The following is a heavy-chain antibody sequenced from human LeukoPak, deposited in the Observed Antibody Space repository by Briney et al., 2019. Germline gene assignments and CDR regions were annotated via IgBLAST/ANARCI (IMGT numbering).Heavy chain of an antibody. CDR1: GGSISSYF. V-gene: IGHV4-59*01. CDR2: VYYSGST. J-gene: IGHJ4*02. CDR3: ARGGYDYVWGSAFDD. D-gene: IGHD3-16*01. Sequence: SETLSLTCIVSGGSISSYFWSWIRQPPGKGLEWIGYVYYSGSTNYNPSLNSRVTTSVDTSKNQFSLKLSSVTAADTAVYYCARGGYDYVWGSAFDDWGQGMLVTVSS.